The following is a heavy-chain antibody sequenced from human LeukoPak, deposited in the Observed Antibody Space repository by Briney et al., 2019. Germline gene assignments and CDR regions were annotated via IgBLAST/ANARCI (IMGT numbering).Heavy chain of an antibody. Sequence: SVKVSCKASGGTFSDYVINWVRQAPGQGLEWMGRIIPIRGMANYAQKLQGRVTMTTDTSTSTAYMELRSLRSDDTAVYYCARASRSGWFDYWGQGTLVTVSS. CDR1: GGTFSDYV. D-gene: IGHD6-19*01. V-gene: IGHV1-69*04. CDR2: IIPIRGMA. J-gene: IGHJ4*02. CDR3: ARASRSGWFDY.